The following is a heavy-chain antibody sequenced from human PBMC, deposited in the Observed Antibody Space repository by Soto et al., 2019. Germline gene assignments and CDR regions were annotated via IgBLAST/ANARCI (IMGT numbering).Heavy chain of an antibody. D-gene: IGHD6-13*01. CDR2: ISWNSGSI. V-gene: IGHV3-9*01. CDR3: AAGYSSSWDY. CDR1: GFTFDDYA. J-gene: IGHJ4*02. Sequence: EVQLVESGGGLVQPGRSLRLSCAASGFTFDDYAMHWVRQAPGKGLEWVSGISWNSGSIGYADSEKGRFTISRDNAKNSLYLQMNSLRAEDTALYYCAAGYSSSWDYWGQGTLVTVSS.